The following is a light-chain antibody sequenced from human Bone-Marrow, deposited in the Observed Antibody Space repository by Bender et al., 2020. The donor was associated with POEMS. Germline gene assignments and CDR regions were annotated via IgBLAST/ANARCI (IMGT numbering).Light chain of an antibody. CDR2: QDF. V-gene: IGLV3-1*01. Sequence: SYELTQPPSVSVSPGQTASITCFGDILGDKFASWFQQKPGQSPVLLIYQDFRRPSGIPERFSASNSGNRATLTISGTQAMDEADYYCQVSDSDIWVFGGGTKLTVL. J-gene: IGLJ3*02. CDR3: QVSDSDIWV. CDR1: ILGDKF.